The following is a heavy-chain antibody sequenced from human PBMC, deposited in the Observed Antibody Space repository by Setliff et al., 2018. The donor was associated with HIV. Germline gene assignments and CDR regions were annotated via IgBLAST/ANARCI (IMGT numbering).Heavy chain of an antibody. CDR1: GYIVTSYY. V-gene: IGHV1-46*01. Sequence: ASVKVSCKASGYIVTSYYIHWVRQAPGQGLEWMGIFNPSGGSTTYAQTFQGRVTMTRDTSTTTVYMELSSLRSDNTAVYYCARDSPYGGKSGAFDIWGQGTMVTVSS. CDR3: ARDSPYGGKSGAFDI. CDR2: FNPSGGST. J-gene: IGHJ3*02. D-gene: IGHD2-15*01.